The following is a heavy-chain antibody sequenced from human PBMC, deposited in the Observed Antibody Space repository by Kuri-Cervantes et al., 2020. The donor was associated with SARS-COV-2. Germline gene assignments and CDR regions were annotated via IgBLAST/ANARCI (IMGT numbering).Heavy chain of an antibody. V-gene: IGHV3-53*04. D-gene: IGHD2-2*01. CDR2: IYSGGST. Sequence: GGSLRLSCAASGLTVSSNYMSWVRQAPGRGLEWVSVIYSGGSTYYADSVKGRFTISRQNSKNTRYLQMNSLGAEDTAVYYCARDGEGLAYCNSTSCSNYAMNVWGQGTTVTVSS. CDR3: ARDGEGLAYCNSTSCSNYAMNV. CDR1: GLTVSSNY. J-gene: IGHJ6*02.